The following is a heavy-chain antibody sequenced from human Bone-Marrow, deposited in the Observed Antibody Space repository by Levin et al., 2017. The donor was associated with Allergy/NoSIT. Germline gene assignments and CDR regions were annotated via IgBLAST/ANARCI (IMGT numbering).Heavy chain of an antibody. V-gene: IGHV1-69*13. J-gene: IGHJ6*03. CDR2: IIPIFGPP. Sequence: PMASVKVSCKASGGTFSSHGIAWVRQAPGQGLEWMGGIIPIFGPPNYAQKFQGRVTISADESTNTAYMELSSLRSDDTAVFYCARLTGDCSGGACLSRYFYYYMDVWGKGTTVTVSS. CDR3: ARLTGDCSGGACLSRYFYYYMDV. CDR1: GGTFSSHG. D-gene: IGHD2-15*01.